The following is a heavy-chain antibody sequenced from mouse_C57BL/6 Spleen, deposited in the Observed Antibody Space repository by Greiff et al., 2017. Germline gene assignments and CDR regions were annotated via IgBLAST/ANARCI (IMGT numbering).Heavy chain of an antibody. CDR1: GYTFTSYW. Sequence: VQLQQPGAELVRPGSSVKLSCKASGYTFTSYWMDWVKQRPGQGLEWIGNIYPSDSETHYNQKFKDKATLTVDKSSSTAYMQLSSLTSEDSAVYYCARGRIGAMDYWGQGTSVTVSS. D-gene: IGHD2-14*01. V-gene: IGHV1-61*01. CDR3: ARGRIGAMDY. J-gene: IGHJ4*01. CDR2: IYPSDSET.